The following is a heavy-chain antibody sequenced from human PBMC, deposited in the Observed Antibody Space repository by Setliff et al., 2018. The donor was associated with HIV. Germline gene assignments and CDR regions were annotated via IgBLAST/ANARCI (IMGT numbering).Heavy chain of an antibody. CDR1: GGTFSSYA. Sequence: ASVKVSCKASGGTFSSYAISWVRQAPGQGLEWMGGIIPIFGTARYAQKFQGRVTITADDSTSTAYMEVSSLRPEDTAVYYCATNPEMATINYYYYYMDVWGKGTTVTVSS. J-gene: IGHJ6*03. V-gene: IGHV1-69*13. D-gene: IGHD5-12*01. CDR3: ATNPEMATINYYYYYMDV. CDR2: IIPIFGTA.